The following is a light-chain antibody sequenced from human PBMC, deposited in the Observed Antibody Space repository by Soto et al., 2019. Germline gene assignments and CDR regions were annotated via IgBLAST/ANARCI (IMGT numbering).Light chain of an antibody. CDR3: QQYNNWPIT. Sequence: EIVLAQSPATLSLSPGEIATLSCRASQSVSSYLAWYQQKPGQAPRLLIHDASNRATGIPARFSGSGSVTEFTLTISSLQSEDFAVYYCQQYNNWPITFGQGTRLEIK. CDR2: DAS. J-gene: IGKJ5*01. CDR1: QSVSSY. V-gene: IGKV3-11*01.